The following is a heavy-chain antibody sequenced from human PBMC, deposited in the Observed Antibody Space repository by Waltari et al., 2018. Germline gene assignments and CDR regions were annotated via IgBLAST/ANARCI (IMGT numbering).Heavy chain of an antibody. J-gene: IGHJ3*01. Sequence: EVQLVESGGGLFQPGGSLRLSCAASGFTVNTNYMSWVRQAPGKGLDWVSVIYSGGNTYSADSVKGRFTISRDNSKNTLYLQMNSLRAEDTAVYYCARGPGEFLPIDFWGQGTMVTVSS. CDR3: ARGPGEFLPIDF. D-gene: IGHD7-27*01. CDR2: IYSGGNT. CDR1: GFTVNTNY. V-gene: IGHV3-53*01.